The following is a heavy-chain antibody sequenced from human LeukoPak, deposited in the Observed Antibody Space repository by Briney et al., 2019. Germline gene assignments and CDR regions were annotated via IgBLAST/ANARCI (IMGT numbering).Heavy chain of an antibody. Sequence: SETLSLTCTVSGGSISSLYWSWIRQPPGKGLEWIGYIYYTGSTNYNPSLKSQVTISVDTSKNQFSLKLSSVSAADTAVYYCASGGGWNDKFGYWGQGTLVTVSS. V-gene: IGHV4-59*01. CDR3: ASGGGWNDKFGY. CDR1: GGSISSLY. D-gene: IGHD1-1*01. J-gene: IGHJ4*02. CDR2: IYYTGST.